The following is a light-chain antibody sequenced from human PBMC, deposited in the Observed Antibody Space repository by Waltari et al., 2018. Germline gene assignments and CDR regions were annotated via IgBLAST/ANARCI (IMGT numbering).Light chain of an antibody. CDR1: NSNIGGTF. V-gene: IGLV1-44*01. CDR3: AVWDDSLGGV. CDR2: NDN. J-gene: IGLJ3*02. Sequence: QSVLTQPPSVSGTPGQRVTISCSGSNSNIGGTFVNWYQQPPGKAPKLLICNDNQGPAGVPDRFSASKSGTSAALAITGLQSEDEADYYCAVWDDSLGGVFGGGTKLTVL.